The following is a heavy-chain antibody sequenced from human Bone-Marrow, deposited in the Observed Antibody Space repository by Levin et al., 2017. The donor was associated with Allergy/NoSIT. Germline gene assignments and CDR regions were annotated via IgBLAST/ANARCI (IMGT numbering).Heavy chain of an antibody. V-gene: IGHV3-33*01. J-gene: IGHJ4*02. CDR3: ARDLNSGNVHAWGSSKGFAY. Sequence: GGSLRLSCAASGFSFTSYGIHWVRQAPGKGLEWVAVLWSDGSTNFYGDSVKGRFSISRDNAKNTLFLQMNSLRVEDTALYYCARDLNSGNVHAWGSSKGFAYWGQGTLVTVSS. CDR1: GFSFTSYG. D-gene: IGHD1-26*01. CDR2: LWSDGSTN.